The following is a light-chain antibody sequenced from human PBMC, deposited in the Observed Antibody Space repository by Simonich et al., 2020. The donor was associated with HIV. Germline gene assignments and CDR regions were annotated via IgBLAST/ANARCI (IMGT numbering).Light chain of an antibody. J-gene: IGLJ3*02. CDR2: EDN. CDR3: QSYDTNNQV. V-gene: IGLV6-57*03. CDR1: SGSIATNY. Sequence: NFMLTQPHSVSESPGKTVIISCTRSSGSIATNYVQWYQQRPDSAPTTVMYEDNQRPSGVPDRFSGAIDSSSNSASLIISGLKTEDEADDYWQSYDTNNQVFGGGTKLTVL.